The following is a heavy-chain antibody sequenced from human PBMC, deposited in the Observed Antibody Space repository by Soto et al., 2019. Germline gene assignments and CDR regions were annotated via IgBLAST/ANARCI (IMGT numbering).Heavy chain of an antibody. Sequence: EVQLLESGGGLVQPGGSLRLSCAASGFSFSTYGMDWVRQPPGKGLEWVSGISGSGGDTYYADSVKGRFTISRDNSKNTQYLLMKSLRAEATAVYYCANRETSTLIIGTNSVFDVWGRGTVVTVSS. CDR2: ISGSGGDT. D-gene: IGHD3-22*01. J-gene: IGHJ3*01. V-gene: IGHV3-23*01. CDR1: GFSFSTYG. CDR3: ANRETSTLIIGTNSVFDV.